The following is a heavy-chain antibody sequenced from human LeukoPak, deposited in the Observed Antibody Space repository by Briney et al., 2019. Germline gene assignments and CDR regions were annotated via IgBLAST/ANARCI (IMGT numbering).Heavy chain of an antibody. Sequence: SETLSLTCTVSGGSISSYYWGWIRQPPGKGLEWIGYIYYTGTTNYNPLFESRATISVDTSKNQFSLKLTSVTAADTAVYFCARGEDFERYYLAYWGQGTLVTVSS. J-gene: IGHJ4*02. CDR3: ARGEDFERYYLAY. D-gene: IGHD3-9*01. CDR2: IYYTGTT. CDR1: GGSISSYY. V-gene: IGHV4-59*01.